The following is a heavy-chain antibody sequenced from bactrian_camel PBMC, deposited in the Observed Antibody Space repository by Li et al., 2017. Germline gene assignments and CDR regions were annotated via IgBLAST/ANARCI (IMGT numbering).Heavy chain of an antibody. J-gene: IGHJ4*01. CDR2: INRYGST. Sequence: HVQLVESGGGSVQPGGSLRLSCAASGFIFSSYCAGWFRQAPGKERERVASINRYGSTDYADSVKGRFTISKDPAKKALVLQMDSLKPEDTAMYFCAADFSGGTTYCSGGYWLKYGEMDRWGQGTQVTVS. D-gene: IGHD2*01. V-gene: IGHV3S53*01. CDR3: AADFSGGTTYCSGGYWLKYGEMDR. CDR1: GFIFSSYC.